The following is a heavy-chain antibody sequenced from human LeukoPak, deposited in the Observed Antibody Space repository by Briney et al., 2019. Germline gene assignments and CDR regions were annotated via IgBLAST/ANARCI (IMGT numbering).Heavy chain of an antibody. V-gene: IGHV4-39*01. D-gene: IGHD3-22*01. CDR1: GGSISSSTYY. J-gene: IGHJ4*02. CDR3: ARRQNYYDSSGYYY. Sequence: SSETLSLICTVSGGSISSSTYYWGWIRQPPGKGLEWIGNIYYSGSTYYNPSLKSRVTISVDTSKNQFSLKLSSVTATDTAVYYCARRQNYYDSSGYYYWGQGTLVTVSS. CDR2: IYYSGST.